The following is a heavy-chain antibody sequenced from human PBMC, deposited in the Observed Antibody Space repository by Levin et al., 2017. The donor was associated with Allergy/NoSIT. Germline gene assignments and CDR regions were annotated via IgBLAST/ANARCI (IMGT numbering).Heavy chain of an antibody. D-gene: IGHD5-12*01. V-gene: IGHV3-9*01. J-gene: IGHJ4*02. Sequence: PGGSLRLSCAASGFTFDDYAMHWVRQAPGKGLEWVSGISWNSGSIGYADSVKGRFTISRDNAKNSLYLQMNSLRAEDTALYYCAKDGSGYDPTPFDYWGQGTLVTVSS. CDR1: GFTFDDYA. CDR3: AKDGSGYDPTPFDY. CDR2: ISWNSGSI.